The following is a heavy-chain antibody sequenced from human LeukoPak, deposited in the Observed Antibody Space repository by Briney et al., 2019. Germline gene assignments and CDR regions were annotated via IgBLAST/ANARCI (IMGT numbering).Heavy chain of an antibody. CDR2: INSDGSST. CDR3: ARESGYSGHDYFNY. CDR1: GFTFSSYW. Sequence: GGSLRLSCAASGFTFSSYWMHWVRQAPGKGLVWVSRINSDGSSTSYADSVKGRFTISRDNAKNTLYLQMNSLRAEDTAVYYCARESGYSGHDYFNYWGQGTLVTVSS. V-gene: IGHV3-74*01. J-gene: IGHJ4*02. D-gene: IGHD5-12*01.